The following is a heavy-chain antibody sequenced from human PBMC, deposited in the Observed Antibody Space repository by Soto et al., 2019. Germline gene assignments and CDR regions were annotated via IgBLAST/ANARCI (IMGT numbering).Heavy chain of an antibody. CDR3: ARDGSPYDFLIGYYSASDYYGMYV. CDR1: GFTFSSYG. V-gene: IGHV3-33*01. D-gene: IGHD3-3*01. J-gene: IGHJ6*02. CDR2: IWYDGSNK. Sequence: GGSLRLSCAASGFTFSSYGMHWVRQAPGKGLEWVAVIWYDGSNKYYADSVKGRFTISRDNSKNTLYLQMNSLRAEDTAVYYCARDGSPYDFLIGYYSASDYYGMYVWGQGTTVPVSS.